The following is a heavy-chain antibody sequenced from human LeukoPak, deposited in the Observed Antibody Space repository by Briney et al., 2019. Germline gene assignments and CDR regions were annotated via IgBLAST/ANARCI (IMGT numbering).Heavy chain of an antibody. V-gene: IGHV1-18*01. CDR3: ARDGIAATADAFDI. D-gene: IGHD6-13*01. Sequence: GASVKVSCKASGYTFTSYGIRWVRQAPGQGLEWMGWISAYNGNTNYAQKLQGRVTMTTDTSTSTAYMELRSLRSDDTAVYYCARDGIAATADAFDIWGQGTMVTVSS. CDR2: ISAYNGNT. CDR1: GYTFTSYG. J-gene: IGHJ3*02.